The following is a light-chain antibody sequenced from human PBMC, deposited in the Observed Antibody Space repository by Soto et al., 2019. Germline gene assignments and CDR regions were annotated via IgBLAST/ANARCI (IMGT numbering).Light chain of an antibody. J-gene: IGKJ3*01. V-gene: IGKV3D-15*01. CDR1: QSVGTN. CDR3: QQYNKWPPDYT. Sequence: IVMTQSPATLSVSPGEPATLSCRASQSVGTNLAWYQQKPGQPPRLLIYATSTRVTGVPDRFSGGGSGTDFTLTISSLQSEDFAVYYCQQYNKWPPDYTFGPGTKVHIK. CDR2: ATS.